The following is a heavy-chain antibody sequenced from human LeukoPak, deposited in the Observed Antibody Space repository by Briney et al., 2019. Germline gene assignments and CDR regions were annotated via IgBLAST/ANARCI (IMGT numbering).Heavy chain of an antibody. CDR1: GASISGSGYY. J-gene: IGHJ3*02. CDR2: IYYNGST. Sequence: SETLSLTCTVSGASISGSGYYWGWIRQPPGQGLEYIGDIYYNGSTYYNASLKSRVTISVDTSKNQFSLKLSSVTAADTAVYDCARHNWVYYGSGTRGAFDIWGQGTVVTVSS. V-gene: IGHV4-39*01. CDR3: ARHNWVYYGSGTRGAFDI. D-gene: IGHD3-10*01.